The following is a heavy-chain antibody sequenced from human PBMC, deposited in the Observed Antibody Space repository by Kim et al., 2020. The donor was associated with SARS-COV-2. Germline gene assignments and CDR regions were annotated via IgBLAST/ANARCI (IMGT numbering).Heavy chain of an antibody. CDR1: GFTFSSYA. Sequence: GGSLRLSCAASGFTFSSYAMSWVRQSPGKGLEWVSSITAGGGATYYGDSVEGRFTISRDDSKNTLYLHMNSLRAEDTAIYRCAKNRCGDTNCLLPFDPWGRGTLVTVSS. V-gene: IGHV3-23*01. CDR2: ITAGGGAT. J-gene: IGHJ5*02. CDR3: AKNRCGDTNCLLPFDP. D-gene: IGHD2-21*01.